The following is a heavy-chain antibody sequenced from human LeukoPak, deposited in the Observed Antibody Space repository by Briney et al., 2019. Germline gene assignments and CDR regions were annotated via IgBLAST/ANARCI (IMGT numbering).Heavy chain of an antibody. V-gene: IGHV1-69*13. Sequence: SVKVSCTASGGTFSSYAISWVRQAPGQGLEWMGGIIPIFGTANYAQKFQGRVTITADESTSTAYMELSSLRSEDTAVYYCARGQCSSTSCYSDLNWFDPWGQGTLVTVSS. D-gene: IGHD2-2*01. CDR2: IIPIFGTA. J-gene: IGHJ5*02. CDR1: GGTFSSYA. CDR3: ARGQCSSTSCYSDLNWFDP.